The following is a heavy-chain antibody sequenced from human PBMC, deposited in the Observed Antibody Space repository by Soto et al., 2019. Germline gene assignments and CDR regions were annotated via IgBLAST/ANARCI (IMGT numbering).Heavy chain of an antibody. CDR1: GGSFSGYY. D-gene: IGHD3-10*01. CDR3: ARVTYYYGSGSYYRARFDY. V-gene: IGHV4-34*01. Sequence: QVQLQQWGAGLLKPSETLSLTCAVYGGSFSGYYWSWIRQPPGKGLEWIGEINHSGSTNYNPSLKSRVTISVDTSKNQFSLKLSSVTAADTAVYYCARVTYYYGSGSYYRARFDYWGQGTLVTVSS. J-gene: IGHJ4*02. CDR2: INHSGST.